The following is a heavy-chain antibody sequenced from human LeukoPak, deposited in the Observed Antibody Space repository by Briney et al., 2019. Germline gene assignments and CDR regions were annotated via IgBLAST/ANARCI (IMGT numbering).Heavy chain of an antibody. Sequence: SETLSLTCSVSGGSVSNYYWSWLRQPPEKGLEWIGYVYYTGSTNYNPSLKSRVTMFEDKSKNQFSLRLYSVTVADTAVYYCARHFAYSSSSYFDYWGQGSLVTVSS. V-gene: IGHV4-59*08. D-gene: IGHD6-6*01. J-gene: IGHJ4*02. CDR2: VYYTGST. CDR1: GGSVSNYY. CDR3: ARHFAYSSSSYFDY.